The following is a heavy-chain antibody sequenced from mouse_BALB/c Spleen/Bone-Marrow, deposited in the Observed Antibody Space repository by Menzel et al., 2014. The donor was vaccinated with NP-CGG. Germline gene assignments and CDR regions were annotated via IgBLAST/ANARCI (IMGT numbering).Heavy chain of an antibody. J-gene: IGHJ2*01. Sequence: GQLEQSGAELVKTGASVTLSCTALGFNIKDTYMHWVKQRPVQGLEWLGRIDPANGNTKYDPKFQGKATITADTSSNTAYLQLSSLASEDTALYYCARRSSDLYCDYWGQGTTRPIPS. V-gene: IGHV14-3*02. CDR3: ARRSSDLYCDY. CDR2: IDPANGNT. CDR1: GFNIKDTY.